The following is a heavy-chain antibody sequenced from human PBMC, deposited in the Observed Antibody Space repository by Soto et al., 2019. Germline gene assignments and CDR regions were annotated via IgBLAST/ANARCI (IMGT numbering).Heavy chain of an antibody. J-gene: IGHJ4*02. CDR3: ASSDYYDSSGYYS. CDR1: GDSISSYY. V-gene: IGHV4-59*01. D-gene: IGHD3-22*01. CDR2: IYYSGST. Sequence: PSETLSLTCTVSGDSISSYYWSWIRQPPGKGLEWIGYIYYSGSTNYNPSLKSRVTISVDTSKNQFSLKLSSVTAADTAVYYCASSDYYDSSGYYSWGQGTLVTVSS.